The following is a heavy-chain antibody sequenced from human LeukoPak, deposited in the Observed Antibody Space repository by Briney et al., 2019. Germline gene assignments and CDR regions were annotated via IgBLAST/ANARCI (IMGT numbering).Heavy chain of an antibody. D-gene: IGHD3-10*01. CDR2: IYYSGST. CDR1: GGSISSSSYY. J-gene: IGHJ4*02. CDR3: ARVGPYYYGSGIHFDY. Sequence: PSETLSLTCTVSGGSISSSSYYWGWIRQPPGKGLEWIGSIYYSGSTYYNPSLKSRVTISVDTSKNQFSLKLSSVTAADTAVYYCARVGPYYYGSGIHFDYWGQGTLVTVSS. V-gene: IGHV4-39*07.